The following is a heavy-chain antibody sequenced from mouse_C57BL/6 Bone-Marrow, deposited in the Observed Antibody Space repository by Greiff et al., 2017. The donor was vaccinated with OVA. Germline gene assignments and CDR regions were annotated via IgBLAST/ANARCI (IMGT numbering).Heavy chain of an antibody. D-gene: IGHD6-5*01. J-gene: IGHJ2*01. CDR3: ARSLYYFDY. CDR2: IDPSDSYT. Sequence: QVQLQQPGAELVMPGASVKLSCKASGYTFTSYWMHWVKQRPGQGLEWIGEIDPSDSYTNYNQKFKGKSTLTVDKSSSTAYMQLSSLTSEDSAVYCCARSLYYFDYWGQGTTLTVSS. CDR1: GYTFTSYW. V-gene: IGHV1-69*01.